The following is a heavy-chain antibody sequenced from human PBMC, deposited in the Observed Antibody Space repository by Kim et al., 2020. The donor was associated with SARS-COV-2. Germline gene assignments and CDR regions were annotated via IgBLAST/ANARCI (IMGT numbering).Heavy chain of an antibody. CDR3: ARALGYSYVESGMDV. Sequence: GGSLRLSCAASGFTFSSYSMNWVRQAPGKGLEWVSSISSSSSYIYYADSVKGRFTISRDNAKNSLYLQMNSLRAEDTAVYYCARALGYSYVESGMDVWGQGTTVTVSS. V-gene: IGHV3-21*01. CDR2: ISSSSSYI. CDR1: GFTFSSYS. D-gene: IGHD5-18*01. J-gene: IGHJ6*02.